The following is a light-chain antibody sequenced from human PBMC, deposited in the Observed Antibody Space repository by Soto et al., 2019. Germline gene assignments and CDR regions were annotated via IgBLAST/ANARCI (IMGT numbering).Light chain of an antibody. J-gene: IGKJ4*01. Sequence: DMVMTQSPLSLPVTPGEPASISCRSSQSLLHSNGYNYLDWYLQKPGQSPQLLIYLGSNRASGVPDRFSGSGSGTDFTLKISRVEAEDVGVYYCMQALQTPLTFGGGTKV. V-gene: IGKV2-28*01. CDR1: QSLLHSNGYNY. CDR2: LGS. CDR3: MQALQTPLT.